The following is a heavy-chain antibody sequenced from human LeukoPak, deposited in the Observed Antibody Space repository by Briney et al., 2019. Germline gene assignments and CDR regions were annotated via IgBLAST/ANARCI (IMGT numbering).Heavy chain of an antibody. J-gene: IGHJ4*02. V-gene: IGHV4-4*07. CDR2: IYTSGST. Sequence: PSATLSLTCTVSGGSISSYYWSWLRQPAGEGLEWIGRIYTSGSTHYNPSLKSRVTMSADTSNNQFSLKLSSVTAADTAVYYCARGGGSYYFGSWGQGTLVTVSS. D-gene: IGHD1-26*01. CDR1: GGSISSYY. CDR3: ARGGGSYYFGS.